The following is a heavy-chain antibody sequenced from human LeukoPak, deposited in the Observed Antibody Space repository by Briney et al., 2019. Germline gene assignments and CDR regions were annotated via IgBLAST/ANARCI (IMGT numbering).Heavy chain of an antibody. V-gene: IGHV3-23*01. CDR2: SGSGGST. D-gene: IGHD3-3*01. CDR1: GFTFSDYY. CDR3: AKDFWSGYYPNY. J-gene: IGHJ4*02. Sequence: GGSLRLSCAASGFTFSDYYMSWIRQAPGKGLEWVSGSGSGGSTYYADSVKGRFTISRDNSKNTLYLQMNSLRAEDTAVYYCAKDFWSGYYPNYWGQGTLVTVSS.